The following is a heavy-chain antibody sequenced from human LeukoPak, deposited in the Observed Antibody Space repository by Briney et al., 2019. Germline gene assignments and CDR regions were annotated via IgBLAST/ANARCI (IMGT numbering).Heavy chain of an antibody. CDR3: AKGRITMIVLLDY. D-gene: IGHD3-22*01. CDR2: TRYDEDNK. J-gene: IGHJ4*02. Sequence: GGSLRLSCAASGFTFSSYGMNWVRQAPGKGLEWVAFTRYDEDNKYYADSVKGRFTISRDNSKNTLYLQMNSLRAEDTAVYYCAKGRITMIVLLDYWGQGTLVTVSS. CDR1: GFTFSSYG. V-gene: IGHV3-30*02.